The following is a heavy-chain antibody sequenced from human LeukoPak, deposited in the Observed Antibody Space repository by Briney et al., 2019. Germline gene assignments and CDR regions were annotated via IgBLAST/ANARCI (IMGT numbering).Heavy chain of an antibody. CDR2: IIPIFGTA. J-gene: IGHJ4*01. CDR1: GGTFSSYA. D-gene: IGHD3-22*01. Sequence: GASVKVSCKASGGTFSSYAISWVRQAPGQGLEWMGGIIPIFGTANYAQKFQGRVTITADESTSTAYMELSSLRSEDTAVYYCASAVGDSSGYYVYFDYWGHGTLVTVSS. V-gene: IGHV1-69*13. CDR3: ASAVGDSSGYYVYFDY.